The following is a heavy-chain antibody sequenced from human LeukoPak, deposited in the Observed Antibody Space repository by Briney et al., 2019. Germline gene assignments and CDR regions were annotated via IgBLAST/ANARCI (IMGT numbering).Heavy chain of an antibody. CDR3: ARWVSDLLAFDI. J-gene: IGHJ3*02. D-gene: IGHD2-15*01. Sequence: PSETLSLTCAVSGYSISSSNWWGWIRQPPGKGLEWIGYIYYSGSTNYNPSLKSRVTMSVDTSKNQFSLKLSSVTALDTAVYYCARWVSDLLAFDIWGQGTMVTVSS. CDR1: GYSISSSNW. V-gene: IGHV4-28*06. CDR2: IYYSGST.